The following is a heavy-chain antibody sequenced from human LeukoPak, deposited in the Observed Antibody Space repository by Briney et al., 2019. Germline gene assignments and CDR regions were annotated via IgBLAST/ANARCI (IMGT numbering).Heavy chain of an antibody. CDR2: IWYDGSNK. D-gene: IGHD3-22*01. Sequence: PGGSLRLSCAASGFTFSSYGMHWVRQAPGKGLEWVAVIWYDGSNKYYADSVKGRFTISRDNSKNTLYLQMNSLRAEDTAVYYCARGPGDYYDSSGLFDYWGQGTLVTVSS. CDR3: ARGPGDYYDSSGLFDY. V-gene: IGHV3-33*01. J-gene: IGHJ4*02. CDR1: GFTFSSYG.